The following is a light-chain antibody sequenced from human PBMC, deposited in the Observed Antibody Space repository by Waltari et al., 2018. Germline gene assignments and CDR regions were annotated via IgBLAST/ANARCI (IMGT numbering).Light chain of an antibody. Sequence: QSALTQPASVSGSPGQSITISCTGTSSDVGGYNYVSWCQQHPGKAPKLVIYDVNNRPSGVSNRLSGSKSGNTASLTISGLQTEDEADYYCSSYTTSGTWVFGGGTKLAVL. J-gene: IGLJ3*02. V-gene: IGLV2-14*03. CDR3: SSYTTSGTWV. CDR1: SSDVGGYNY. CDR2: DVN.